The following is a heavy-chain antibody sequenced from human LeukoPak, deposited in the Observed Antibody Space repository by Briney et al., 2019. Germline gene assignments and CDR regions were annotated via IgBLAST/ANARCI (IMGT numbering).Heavy chain of an antibody. D-gene: IGHD3-3*01. J-gene: IGHJ4*02. V-gene: IGHV3-30*03. CDR2: ISNDGSRK. CDR3: ARDRAWNYFDY. CDR1: GFTFSRNG. Sequence: GGSLRLSCAPSGFTFSRNGMPWAGKAQAKGLEWVAIISNDGSRKYYAHSVEGRFTISRDNSKNTLYLQMDSLRAEDTAVYYCARDRAWNYFDYWGQGTLVTVSS.